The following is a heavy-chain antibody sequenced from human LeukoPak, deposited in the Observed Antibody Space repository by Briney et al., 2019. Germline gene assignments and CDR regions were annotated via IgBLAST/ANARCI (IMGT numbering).Heavy chain of an antibody. CDR1: GFTFSSYG. V-gene: IGHV3-30*02. D-gene: IGHD1-26*01. J-gene: IGHJ4*02. CDR2: IRHDGSNK. Sequence: PGGSLRLSCAASGFTFSSYGMHWVRQAPGKGLEWVAFIRHDGSNKYDADSVKGRLTLSRDNSKNTVYLQMNSLRPEDTAVYYCVKAAGIIVGDFFDTWGQGTMVAVSS. CDR3: VKAAGIIVGDFFDT.